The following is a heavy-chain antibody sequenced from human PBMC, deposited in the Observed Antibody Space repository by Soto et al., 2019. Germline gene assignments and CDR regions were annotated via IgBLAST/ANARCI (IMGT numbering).Heavy chain of an antibody. CDR1: GFTFSSYS. Sequence: EVQMVESGGGLVQPVGSLRLSCVVSGFTFSSYSVNWVRRAPGKGLEWVAYISGSSSTKYYADSVKGRVTISRDNVKNTLYLQMDSLSDEDTAVYYYARGPEDGDDDFGFLDWNFALWGRGTPVTVSS. CDR3: ARGPEDGDDDFGFLDWNFAL. CDR2: ISGSSSTK. J-gene: IGHJ2*01. D-gene: IGHD4-17*01. V-gene: IGHV3-48*02.